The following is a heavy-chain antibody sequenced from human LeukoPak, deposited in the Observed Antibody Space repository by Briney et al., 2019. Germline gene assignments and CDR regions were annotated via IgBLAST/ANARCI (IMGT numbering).Heavy chain of an antibody. Sequence: ASVKGSCKASGYTFTNYYIHWVRQAPGQGVEWMGIINPSGGSTRYAQKFQGRVTITRDTATSTVYMELSSLRSEDTAVFYCARGSAMGVAATGYFDYWGQGTLVTVSS. CDR1: GYTFTNYY. J-gene: IGHJ4*02. CDR2: INPSGGST. CDR3: ARGSAMGVAATGYFDY. D-gene: IGHD2-15*01. V-gene: IGHV1-46*01.